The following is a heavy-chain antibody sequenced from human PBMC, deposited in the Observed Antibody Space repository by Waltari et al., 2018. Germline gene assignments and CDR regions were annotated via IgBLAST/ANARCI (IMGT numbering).Heavy chain of an antibody. D-gene: IGHD3-3*01. CDR3: ARTFYDFWSGYYSWFDP. CDR2: INREGSST. J-gene: IGHJ5*02. CDR1: GFTFSSYW. Sequence: EVQLVESGGGLVQPGGSLRLSCAASGFTFSSYWMHWVRQAPGKGLVGGSRINREGSSTSYADSVKGRFTISRDNAKNTLYLQMNSLRAEDTAVYYCARTFYDFWSGYYSWFDPWGQGTLVTVSS. V-gene: IGHV3-74*01.